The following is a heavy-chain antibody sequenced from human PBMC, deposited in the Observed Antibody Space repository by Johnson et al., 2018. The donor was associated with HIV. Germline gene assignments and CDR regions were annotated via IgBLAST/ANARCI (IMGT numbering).Heavy chain of an antibody. Sequence: VQLVESGGGLVQPGGSLRLSCAASGFTFSNYAMSWVRQAPGRGLEWVSSISGSGRSTYSADSVKGRFPISRDNSKNTLYLQMNSLRAEDTAVYYCARERLVGYSSSAGAFDIWGQGTMVTVSS. J-gene: IGHJ3*02. CDR3: ARERLVGYSSSAGAFDI. V-gene: IGHV3-23*04. D-gene: IGHD6-6*01. CDR1: GFTFSNYA. CDR2: ISGSGRST.